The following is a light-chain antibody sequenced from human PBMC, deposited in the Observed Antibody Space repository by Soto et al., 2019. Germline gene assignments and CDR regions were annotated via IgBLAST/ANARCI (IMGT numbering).Light chain of an antibody. V-gene: IGLV2-14*03. CDR2: DVS. Sequence: QSALTQPASLSGSPGQSITISCTGTSTDIGSYNYVSWYQQHPGKAPKLMIFDVSYRPSGISDRFSGSKSGNTASLTISGLQPDDEADSYCSSYGASSTLFGGGTKLTVL. CDR1: STDIGSYNY. J-gene: IGLJ2*01. CDR3: SSYGASSTL.